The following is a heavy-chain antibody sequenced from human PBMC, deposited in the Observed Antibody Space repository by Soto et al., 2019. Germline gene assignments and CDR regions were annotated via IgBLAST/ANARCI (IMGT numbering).Heavy chain of an antibody. Sequence: QVQLVQSGAEVKKPGSSVKVSCKASGGTFSSYAISWVRQAPGHGLEWMGGIIPIFGTANYAQKFQGRVTITADESTSTAYMELSSLRSEDTAVYYCARDGGESGSYYYYGMDVWGQGTTVTVSS. J-gene: IGHJ6*02. CDR3: ARDGGESGSYYYYGMDV. V-gene: IGHV1-69*12. CDR1: GGTFSSYA. D-gene: IGHD1-26*01. CDR2: IIPIFGTA.